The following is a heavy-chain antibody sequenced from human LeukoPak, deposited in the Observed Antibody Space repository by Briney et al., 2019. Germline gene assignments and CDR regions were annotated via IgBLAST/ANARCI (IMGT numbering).Heavy chain of an antibody. D-gene: IGHD3-10*01. CDR1: GFTFSSYW. CDR2: IKQDGSEK. CDR3: ATATRDYYYYMDV. V-gene: IGHV3-7*01. Sequence: GGSLRLSCAASGFTFSSYWMSRVRQAPGKGLEWVANIKQDGSEKYYVDSVKGRFTISRDNAKNSLYLQMNSLRAEDTAVYYCATATRDYYYYMDVWGKGTTVTVSS. J-gene: IGHJ6*03.